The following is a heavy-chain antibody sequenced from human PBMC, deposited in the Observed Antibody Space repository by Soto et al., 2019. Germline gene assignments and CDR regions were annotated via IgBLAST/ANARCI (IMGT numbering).Heavy chain of an antibody. CDR3: AKDGGDFWSGGQDGFDY. V-gene: IGHV3-23*01. D-gene: IGHD3-3*01. Sequence: GGSLRLSCGASGFTFSNFAMTWVRQAPGKGLEWVSSISGSGDYTYYADSVKGRFTISRDNSKNTLSLQMDSLRVEDTAVYYCAKDGGDFWSGGQDGFDYWGQGTLVTVSS. CDR2: ISGSGDYT. J-gene: IGHJ4*02. CDR1: GFTFSNFA.